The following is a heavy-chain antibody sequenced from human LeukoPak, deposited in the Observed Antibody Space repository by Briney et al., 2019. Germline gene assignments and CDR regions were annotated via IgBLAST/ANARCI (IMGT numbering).Heavy chain of an antibody. Sequence: SETLSLTCTVSGGSISSYYWSWIRQPPGKGLEWIGYIYYSGSTNYNPSLKSRVTISVDTSKNQFSLKLSSVTAADTAVYYRARDSGNYGTDVWGQGTTVTVSS. CDR2: IYYSGST. D-gene: IGHD1-14*01. CDR1: GGSISSYY. J-gene: IGHJ6*02. V-gene: IGHV4-59*01. CDR3: ARDSGNYGTDV.